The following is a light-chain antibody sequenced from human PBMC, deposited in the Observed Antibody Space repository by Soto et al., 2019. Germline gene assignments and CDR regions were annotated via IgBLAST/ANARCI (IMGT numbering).Light chain of an antibody. J-gene: IGKJ4*01. CDR1: QSVASTY. CDR2: GAS. CDR3: QQYGSSPLT. Sequence: EIVLTQSPGTLSLSPGEGATLSCRASQSVASTYLAWYRQKPGQAPRLLIYGASNRATGIPDRFSGSGSGTDFTLTISRLEPEDFVVYYCQQYGSSPLTFGGGTKVEIK. V-gene: IGKV3-20*01.